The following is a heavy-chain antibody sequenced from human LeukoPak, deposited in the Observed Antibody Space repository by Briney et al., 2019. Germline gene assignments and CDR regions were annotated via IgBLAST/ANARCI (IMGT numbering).Heavy chain of an antibody. Sequence: SETLSLTCTVSGGSISSYYWSWIRQPAGKGLEWIGRIYTSGSTNYNPSLKSRVTMSADTSKNQFSLKLTSVTAADTAVYYCAGYGSGSYYNLAFDYWGQGTLVTVSS. D-gene: IGHD3-10*01. CDR2: IYTSGST. V-gene: IGHV4-4*07. CDR3: AGYGSGSYYNLAFDY. CDR1: GGSISSYY. J-gene: IGHJ4*02.